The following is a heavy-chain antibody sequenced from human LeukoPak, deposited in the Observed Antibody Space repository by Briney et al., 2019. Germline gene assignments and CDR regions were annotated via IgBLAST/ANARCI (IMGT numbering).Heavy chain of an antibody. CDR2: ISYDGSNK. Sequence: PGGSLRLSCAASGFTFNSYAMHWVRQTPGKGLEWVAVISYDGSNKLYADSVKGRFTISRDSSKNTLYLQMNSLRAEDTALYYCARDISWGSTIDYWGQGTLVTVSS. CDR3: ARDISWGSTIDY. CDR1: GFTFNSYA. V-gene: IGHV3-30-3*01. J-gene: IGHJ4*02. D-gene: IGHD3-16*01.